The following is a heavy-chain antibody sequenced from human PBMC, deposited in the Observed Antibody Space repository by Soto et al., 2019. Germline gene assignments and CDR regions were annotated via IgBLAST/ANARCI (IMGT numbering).Heavy chain of an antibody. V-gene: IGHV4-34*01. D-gene: IGHD3-3*01. Sequence: SETLSLTCAVYGGSFSGYYWSWIRQPPGKGLERIGEINHSGSTNYNPSLKSRVTISVDTSKNQFSLKLSSVTAAGTAVYYRALGRPYYDFWSGYYLNWFDPWGQGTLVTVSS. CDR3: ALGRPYYDFWSGYYLNWFDP. CDR1: GGSFSGYY. J-gene: IGHJ5*02. CDR2: INHSGST.